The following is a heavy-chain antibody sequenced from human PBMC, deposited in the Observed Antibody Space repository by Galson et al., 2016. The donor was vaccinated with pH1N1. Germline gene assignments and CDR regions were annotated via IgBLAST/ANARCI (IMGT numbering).Heavy chain of an antibody. CDR3: ARMIRITGPDTEYYFDY. D-gene: IGHD1-14*01. CDR2: MSHTGTT. Sequence: ETLSLTCAVSGYSVSSGSSWGWIRQTPGKGLEYIATMSHTGTTYYNPSLKSRVIISVDTSKNQFSLKLNSLTAADSAVYYCARMIRITGPDTEYYFDYWGQGMLVTVSS. V-gene: IGHV4-38-2*01. CDR1: GYSVSSGSS. J-gene: IGHJ4*02.